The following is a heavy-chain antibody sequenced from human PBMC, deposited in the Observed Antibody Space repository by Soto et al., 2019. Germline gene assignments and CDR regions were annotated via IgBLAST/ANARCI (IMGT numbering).Heavy chain of an antibody. V-gene: IGHV5-51*01. CDR1: GYSFTSYW. J-gene: IGHJ4*02. D-gene: IGHD6-19*01. CDR3: VRPFYSSGWYDY. CDR2: IYPGDSDT. Sequence: GESLKISCQGSGYSFTSYWIGWVRQTPGKGLEWMGMIYPGDSDTRYSPSFQGQVTISADKSISAAFLQWSSLKASDTAMYYCVRPFYSSGWYDYWGQGTLDNVSS.